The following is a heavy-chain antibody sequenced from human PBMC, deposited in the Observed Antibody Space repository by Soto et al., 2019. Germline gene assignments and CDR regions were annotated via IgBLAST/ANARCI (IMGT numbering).Heavy chain of an antibody. J-gene: IGHJ4*02. CDR1: GYTFASFV. D-gene: IGHD3-10*01. CDR2: ISGYNGKT. Sequence: AASVKVSCKASGYTFASFVVSWVRQSPGQGPEWMGWISGYNGKTKYAEKVQGRVTMTTDTSTNTAYMELRSLRSDDAAVYYCARDKMIDAFGLGNLDYWGQGTVVTVSS. CDR3: ARDKMIDAFGLGNLDY. V-gene: IGHV1-18*04.